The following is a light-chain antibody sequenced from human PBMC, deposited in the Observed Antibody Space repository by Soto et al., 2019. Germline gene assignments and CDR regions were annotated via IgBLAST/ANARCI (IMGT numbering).Light chain of an antibody. CDR3: SSFMHKNNLI. V-gene: IGLV2-8*01. CDR1: SDDIGTYNY. J-gene: IGLJ2*01. CDR2: EVD. Sequence: QSVLTQPPSASGSPGQTVTISCAGTSDDIGTYNYVSWYQQHAGSVPRLIIFEVDKRPSGVPTRFSGSKSGNTASLTISGLRAEDEADYYCSSFMHKNNLIFGGGTKLTVL.